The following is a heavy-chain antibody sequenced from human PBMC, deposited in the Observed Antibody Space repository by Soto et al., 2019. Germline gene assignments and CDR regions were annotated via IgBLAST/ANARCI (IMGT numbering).Heavy chain of an antibody. D-gene: IGHD6-13*01. CDR1: GGSISSGDYY. CDR3: ARDSSIAAAGHNSIDY. CDR2: IYYSGST. J-gene: IGHJ4*02. V-gene: IGHV4-30-4*01. Sequence: QVQLQESGPGLVKPSQTLSLTCTVSGGSISSGDYYWSWIRQPPGKGLEWIGYIYYSGSTYYNPSLKSRVTISVDTSKNQFSLKLSSVTAADTAVYYCARDSSIAAAGHNSIDYWGQGTLVTVSS.